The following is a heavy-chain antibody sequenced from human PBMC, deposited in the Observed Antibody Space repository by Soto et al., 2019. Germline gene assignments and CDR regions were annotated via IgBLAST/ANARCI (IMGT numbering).Heavy chain of an antibody. CDR2: ISAYNGNT. V-gene: IGHV1-18*01. CDR3: ARAFVMAGNRSGYFQH. J-gene: IGHJ1*01. CDR1: GYTFTSYG. Sequence: ASVKVSCKASGYTFTSYGISWVRQAPGQGLEWMGWISAYNGNTNYAQKLQGRVTMTTDTSTSTAYMELRSLRSDDTAVYYCARAFVMAGNRSGYFQHWGQGILVTVS. D-gene: IGHD6-19*01.